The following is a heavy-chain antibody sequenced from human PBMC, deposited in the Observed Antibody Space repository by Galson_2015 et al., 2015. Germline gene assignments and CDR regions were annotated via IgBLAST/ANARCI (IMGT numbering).Heavy chain of an antibody. CDR1: GFTFSSYA. J-gene: IGHJ4*02. CDR2: ISGSGGST. Sequence: SLRLSCAASGFTFSSYAMSWVRQAPGKGLEWVSAISGSGGSTNYADSVKGRFTISRDNSKNTLYLQMNSLRAEDTAVYYCAKVTSPQTITFGGVIPNIHFDYWGQGTLVTVSS. CDR3: AKVTSPQTITFGGVIPNIHFDY. V-gene: IGHV3-23*01. D-gene: IGHD3-16*02.